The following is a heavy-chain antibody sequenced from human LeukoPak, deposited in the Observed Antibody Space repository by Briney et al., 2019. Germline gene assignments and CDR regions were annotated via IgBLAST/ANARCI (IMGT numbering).Heavy chain of an antibody. D-gene: IGHD5-18*01. CDR2: ISWNSGSI. CDR3: AKDTSLGGYSYGYRAGWFDP. Sequence: GGSLRLSCAASGFTSDDYAMHWVRQAPGKGLEWVSGISWNSGSIGYADSVKGRFTISRDNAKNSLYLQMNSLRAEDTALYYCAKDTSLGGYSYGYRAGWFDPWGQGTLVTVSS. V-gene: IGHV3-9*02. CDR1: GFTSDDYA. J-gene: IGHJ5*02.